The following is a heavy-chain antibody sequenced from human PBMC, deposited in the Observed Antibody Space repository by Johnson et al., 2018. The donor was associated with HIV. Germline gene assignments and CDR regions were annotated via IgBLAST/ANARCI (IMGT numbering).Heavy chain of an antibody. D-gene: IGHD4-17*01. CDR1: GFTFDDYG. CDR3: VREGWYGDYVDAFDI. J-gene: IGHJ3*02. CDR2: VNWSGGNT. Sequence: VQLVESGGGLVKPGGSLRLSCAASGFTFDDYGMSWVRQAPGKGLEWVSGVNWSGGNTAYAESVKGRFTLSRDNANNSLYLQMNGLRAEDTALYFCVREGWYGDYVDAFDIWGQGTMVIVSS. V-gene: IGHV3-20*04.